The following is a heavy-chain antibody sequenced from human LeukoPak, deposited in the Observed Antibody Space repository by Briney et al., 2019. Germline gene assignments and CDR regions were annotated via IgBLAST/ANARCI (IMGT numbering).Heavy chain of an antibody. CDR2: INHSGST. J-gene: IGHJ5*02. D-gene: IGHD3-10*01. V-gene: IGHV4-34*01. CDR3: ARASSGGSGSPYNWFDP. Sequence: SETLSLTCAVYGGSFSGYYWSWLRQPPGKGLEWIGEINHSGSTNYNPSLKSRVTISVDTSKNQFSLKLSPVTAADTAVYYCARASSGGSGSPYNWFDPWGQGTLVTVSS. CDR1: GGSFSGYY.